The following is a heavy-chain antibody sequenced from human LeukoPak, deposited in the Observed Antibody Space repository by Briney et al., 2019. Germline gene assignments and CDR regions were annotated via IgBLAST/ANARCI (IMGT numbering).Heavy chain of an antibody. Sequence: SETLSLTCTASGGSISSSSYHWSWIRPPPGKGLEWFGYIYYSGSTNYNPSLKSRVTISVDTSKNQFSLKVSSVTAADTAVYYCARVVVAATYNWFDPWGQGTLVTVSS. D-gene: IGHD2-15*01. CDR1: GGSISSSSYH. CDR3: ARVVVAATYNWFDP. V-gene: IGHV4-61*01. CDR2: IYYSGST. J-gene: IGHJ5*02.